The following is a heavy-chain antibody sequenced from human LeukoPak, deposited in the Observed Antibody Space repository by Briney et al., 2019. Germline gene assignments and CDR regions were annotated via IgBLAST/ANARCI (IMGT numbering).Heavy chain of an antibody. CDR3: VTTLYSSSLLEYFQH. CDR2: INPNSGGT. Sequence: ASVKVSCKASGYTFTGYYMHWVRQAPGQGLEWMGWINPNSGGTNYAQKFQGWVTMTRDTSIGTAYMELSRLRSDDTAVYYCVTTLYSSSLLEYFQHWGQGTLVTVSS. CDR1: GYTFTGYY. V-gene: IGHV1-2*04. J-gene: IGHJ1*01. D-gene: IGHD6-13*01.